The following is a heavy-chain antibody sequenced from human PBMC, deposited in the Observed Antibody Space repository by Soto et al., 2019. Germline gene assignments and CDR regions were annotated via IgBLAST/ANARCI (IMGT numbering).Heavy chain of an antibody. CDR3: ARLGDSGWYDFDY. J-gene: IGHJ4*02. Sequence: SETLSLTCTVSGGSMRSYYWSWIRQPPGKGLEWIGHINYSGNTNYNPSLKSRVTISVDTSKNQFSLKLSSVTAADTAVYYCARLGDSGWYDFDYWGQGTLVTVSS. CDR2: INYSGNT. CDR1: GGSMRSYY. D-gene: IGHD6-19*01. V-gene: IGHV4-59*08.